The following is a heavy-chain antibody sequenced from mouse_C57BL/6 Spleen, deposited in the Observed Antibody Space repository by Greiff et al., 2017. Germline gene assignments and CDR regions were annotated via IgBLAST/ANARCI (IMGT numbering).Heavy chain of an antibody. D-gene: IGHD2-4*01. V-gene: IGHV1-64*01. CDR2: IHPNSGST. J-gene: IGHJ4*01. Sequence: QVQLQQPGAELVKPGASVKLSCKASGYTFTSYWMHWVKQRPGQGLEWIGMIHPNSGSTNYNEKFKSKATLTVDKSSSTAYMQLSSLTSEDSAVYYCARYGGLRRTGMDYWGQGTSVTVSS. CDR3: ARYGGLRRTGMDY. CDR1: GYTFTSYW.